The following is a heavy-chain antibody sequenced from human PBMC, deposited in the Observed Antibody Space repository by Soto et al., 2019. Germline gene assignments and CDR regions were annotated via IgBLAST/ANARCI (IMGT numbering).Heavy chain of an antibody. CDR2: IYYSGST. CDR3: ARMRYSGYDWGGYYYYGMDV. Sequence: QVQLQESGPGLVKPSETLSLTCTVSGGSISSYYWSWIRQPPGKGLEWIGYIYYSGSTNYNPSLQSRVTTSVDTSKTQFSLKLSSVTAADTAVYYCARMRYSGYDWGGYYYYGMDVWGQGTTVTVSS. CDR1: GGSISSYY. J-gene: IGHJ6*02. V-gene: IGHV4-59*08. D-gene: IGHD5-12*01.